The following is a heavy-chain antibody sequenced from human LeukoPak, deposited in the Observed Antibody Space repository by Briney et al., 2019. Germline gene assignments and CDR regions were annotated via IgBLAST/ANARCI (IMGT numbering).Heavy chain of an antibody. D-gene: IGHD3-10*01. V-gene: IGHV4-59*08. CDR1: GGSISSYY. Sequence: SETLALTCTVSGGSISSYYWSWIRQPPGKGLEWIGYIYYSGSTNYNPSLKSRVTISVDTSMNQFSLKLSSVTAADTAVYYCARHSPVYYDFDYWGHETLATVSS. CDR2: IYYSGST. CDR3: ARHSPVYYDFDY. J-gene: IGHJ4*01.